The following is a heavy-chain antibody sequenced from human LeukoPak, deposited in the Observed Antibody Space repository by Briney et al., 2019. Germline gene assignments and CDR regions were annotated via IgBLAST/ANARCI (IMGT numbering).Heavy chain of an antibody. CDR3: ARDSPGTTASDY. CDR1: GFTFDTYR. V-gene: IGHV3-21*01. CDR2: ISASGSYI. J-gene: IGHJ4*02. Sequence: GGSLRLSCAASGFTFDTYRMNWVRQAPGKGLEWVSSISASGSYIYYADSLKGRFTISRDNTKNSLFLQMNSLRAEDTAVYYCARDSPGTTASDYWGQGTLITVSS. D-gene: IGHD1-1*01.